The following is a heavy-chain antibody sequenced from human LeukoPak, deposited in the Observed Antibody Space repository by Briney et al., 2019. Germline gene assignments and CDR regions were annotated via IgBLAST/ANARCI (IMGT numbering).Heavy chain of an antibody. CDR1: GGSISGSSYY. V-gene: IGHV4-39*07. CDR2: IYYSGST. Sequence: SETLSLTCTVSGGSISGSSYYWGWIRQPPGKGLEWTGSIYYSGSTYYNPSLKSRVTMLVDTSKNQFSLKLTAVTAADTAVYYCARETPGAGHFDYWGQGSLVTVSS. CDR3: ARETPGAGHFDY. D-gene: IGHD7-27*01. J-gene: IGHJ4*02.